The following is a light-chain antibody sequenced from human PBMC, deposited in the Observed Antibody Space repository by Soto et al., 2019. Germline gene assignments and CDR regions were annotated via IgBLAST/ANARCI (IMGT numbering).Light chain of an antibody. CDR3: QQYGSSPRT. V-gene: IGKV3-20*01. CDR2: GAS. Sequence: EIVLTESTGTLSLSPGERATLCCRASQSVRNHYLAWYQQKPRQAPRLLIYGASNRATGIPVRFSGSGSGTDFTLTISRLEPEDFAVYYCQQYGSSPRTFGQGTKVDIK. CDR1: QSVRNHY. J-gene: IGKJ1*01.